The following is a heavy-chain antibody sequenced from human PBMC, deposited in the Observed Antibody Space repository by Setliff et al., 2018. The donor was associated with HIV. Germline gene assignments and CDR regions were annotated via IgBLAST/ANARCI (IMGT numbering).Heavy chain of an antibody. D-gene: IGHD3-16*01. V-gene: IGHV1-46*01. CDR2: IDPSDGST. Sequence: ASVKVSCKAFGYTFTNHFMHWVRQAPGQGLEWMGIIDPSDGSTIFAQQFQGRLNMPRDTPTSTVYLELSSLRSEDTAVYYCARAVASKNVRGEYYFDYWGQGTLVTVSS. CDR3: ARAVASKNVRGEYYFDY. CDR1: GYTFTNHF. J-gene: IGHJ4*02.